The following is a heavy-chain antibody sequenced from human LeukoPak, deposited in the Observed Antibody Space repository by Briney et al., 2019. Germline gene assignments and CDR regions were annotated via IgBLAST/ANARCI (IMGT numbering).Heavy chain of an antibody. Sequence: GESLKVSCKGSGYSFNSYWIGWVRQMPEKGLEWMGIIYPGDSNTRYSPSFQGQVTISADKSISTAYLQWNSLKASDTAMYYCARRAYYESSGSYDCWGQGTLVTVAS. CDR1: GYSFNSYW. D-gene: IGHD3-22*01. V-gene: IGHV5-51*01. J-gene: IGHJ4*02. CDR2: IYPGDSNT. CDR3: ARRAYYESSGSYDC.